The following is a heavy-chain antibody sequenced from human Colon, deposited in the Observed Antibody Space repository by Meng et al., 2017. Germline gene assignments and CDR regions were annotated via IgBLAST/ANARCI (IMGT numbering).Heavy chain of an antibody. V-gene: IGHV3-23*01. Sequence: GESLKISCAVSGFTFSTYAMSWVRQAPGKGLEWVSGISGSGSTTYYADSVKGRFTISRDNSKNTLYLQMNSLRGEDTAVYYCASKGGYCSAGGCYSPLDYWGRGTLVTVSS. D-gene: IGHD2-15*01. CDR1: GFTFSTYA. J-gene: IGHJ4*02. CDR3: ASKGGYCSAGGCYSPLDY. CDR2: ISGSGSTT.